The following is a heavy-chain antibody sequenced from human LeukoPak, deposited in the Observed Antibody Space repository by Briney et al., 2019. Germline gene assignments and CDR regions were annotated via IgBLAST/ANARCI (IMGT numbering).Heavy chain of an antibody. J-gene: IGHJ6*03. CDR2: ISGSGGST. D-gene: IGHD5-12*01. Sequence: GGTLRLSCAASRFTFSTYVMTWVRQAPGKGLEWVSAISGSGGSTYYADSVKGRFTISRDNAKNSLYLQMNSLRAEDTAVYYCARDAVYSGYDADGYYYYYMDVWGKGTTVTVSS. CDR1: RFTFSTYV. CDR3: ARDAVYSGYDADGYYYYYMDV. V-gene: IGHV3-23*01.